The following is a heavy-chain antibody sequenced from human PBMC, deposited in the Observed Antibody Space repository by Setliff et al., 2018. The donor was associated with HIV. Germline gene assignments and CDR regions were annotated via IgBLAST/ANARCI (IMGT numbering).Heavy chain of an antibody. CDR3: ARDRHYYHSGAYGGSRDSFDF. J-gene: IGHJ3*01. Sequence: PETLSLTCAVSSYSLDSGYYWAWIRQYPGRGPEWIASVYHGGNTYYNPSLKSRVTISMVTSTNRFSLKLNSVTAADTAVYYCARDRHYYHSGAYGGSRDSFDFWGQGTMVTVSS. D-gene: IGHD3-22*01. V-gene: IGHV4-38-2*02. CDR1: SYSLDSGYY. CDR2: VYHGGNT.